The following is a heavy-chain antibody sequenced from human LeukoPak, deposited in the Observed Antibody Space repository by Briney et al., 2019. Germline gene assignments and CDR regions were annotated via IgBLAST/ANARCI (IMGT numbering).Heavy chain of an antibody. D-gene: IGHD2-15*01. CDR1: GGSISSSSYY. CDR3: ARPRHCNWFDP. CDR2: IYYSGTT. Sequence: SETLSLTCTVSGGSISSSSYYWGWIRQPPGKGLEWIGSIYYSGTTYYNPSINSRVSISVDTSKNQFSLKLSSVTGADTAVYYWARPRHCNWFDPGGQGTLVTVSS. V-gene: IGHV4-39*01. J-gene: IGHJ5*02.